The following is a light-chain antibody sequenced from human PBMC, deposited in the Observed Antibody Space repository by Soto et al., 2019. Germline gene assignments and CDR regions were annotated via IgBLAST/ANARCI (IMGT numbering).Light chain of an antibody. CDR1: QSVRSS. CDR2: GAS. V-gene: IGKV3-15*01. J-gene: IGKJ4*01. Sequence: EIVLTQSPGTLSLSPGERATLSCSASQSVRSSFLAWYQQKPGQAPSLLIYGASTGATGIPARFSGSGSGTEFTLTINSLQSEDFAVYYCQQYSNWPLTFGGGTKVDIK. CDR3: QQYSNWPLT.